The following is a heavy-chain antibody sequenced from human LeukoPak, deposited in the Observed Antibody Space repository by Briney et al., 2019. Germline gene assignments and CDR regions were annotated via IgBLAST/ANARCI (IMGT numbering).Heavy chain of an antibody. D-gene: IGHD2-15*01. CDR1: GGSISSSSYY. Sequence: PSETLSLTCTVSGGSISSSSYYWGWIRQPPGKGLEWIGSIYYSGSTYYNPSLKSRVTISVDTSKNQFSLKLSSVTAADTAVYYCARGLVGGFDPWGQGTLVTVSS. CDR2: IYYSGST. CDR3: ARGLVGGFDP. J-gene: IGHJ5*02. V-gene: IGHV4-39*01.